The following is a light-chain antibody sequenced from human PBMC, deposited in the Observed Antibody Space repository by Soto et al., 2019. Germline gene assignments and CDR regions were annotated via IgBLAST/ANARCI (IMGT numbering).Light chain of an antibody. Sequence: DIQMPQSPSTLSASVGDRVTITCRARQSISSWLAWYQQKPGKAPKLLIYDASSLESGVPSRFSGSGSGTEFTLTISSLQPDDFATYYCQQYNSYSPEWTFGQGTKVDIK. CDR1: QSISSW. V-gene: IGKV1-5*01. J-gene: IGKJ1*01. CDR3: QQYNSYSPEWT. CDR2: DAS.